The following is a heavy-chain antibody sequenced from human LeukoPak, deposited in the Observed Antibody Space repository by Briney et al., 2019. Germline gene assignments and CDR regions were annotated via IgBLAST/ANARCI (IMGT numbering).Heavy chain of an antibody. J-gene: IGHJ4*02. V-gene: IGHV3-30*03. Sequence: AGGSLRLSCAASGFTFSSYGMHWVRQAPGKGLEWVAVISYDGSNKYYADSVKGRFTISRDNSKNTLYLQMNSLRAEDTAVYYCARGGYYYDSSGYYPFDYWGQGTLVTVSS. CDR2: ISYDGSNK. D-gene: IGHD3-22*01. CDR3: ARGGYYYDSSGYYPFDY. CDR1: GFTFSSYG.